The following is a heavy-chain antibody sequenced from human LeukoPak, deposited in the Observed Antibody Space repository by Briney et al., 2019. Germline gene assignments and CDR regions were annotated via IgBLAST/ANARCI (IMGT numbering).Heavy chain of an antibody. CDR2: ISSSSSYI. CDR1: GFTFSSYS. V-gene: IGHV3-21*01. J-gene: IGHJ6*03. CDR3: ARAPRFLEWYYYMDV. Sequence: GGSLRLSCAASGFTFSSYSMNWVRQAPGKGLEWVSSISSSSSYIYYADSVKGRFTISRDNAKNSLYLQMNSLRAEDTAVYYCARAPRFLEWYYYMDVWGKGTTVTVSS. D-gene: IGHD3-3*01.